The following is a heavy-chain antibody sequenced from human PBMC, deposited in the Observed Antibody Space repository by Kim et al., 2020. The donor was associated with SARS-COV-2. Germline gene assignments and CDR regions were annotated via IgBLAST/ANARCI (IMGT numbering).Heavy chain of an antibody. Sequence: LKSRVTISVTTSKNQFSLKLSSVTGADTAVYYCAREEDGGDYYYGSSLDYWGQGTLVTVSS. J-gene: IGHJ4*02. CDR3: AREEDGGDYYYGSSLDY. D-gene: IGHD3-10*01. V-gene: IGHV4-39*07.